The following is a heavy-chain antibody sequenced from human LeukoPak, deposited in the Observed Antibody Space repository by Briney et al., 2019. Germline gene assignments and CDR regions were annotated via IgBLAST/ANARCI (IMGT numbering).Heavy chain of an antibody. CDR3: ARVRGLEGWGATSVHFDY. V-gene: IGHV1-69*13. J-gene: IGHJ4*02. CDR1: GGTFSSYA. D-gene: IGHD1-26*01. CDR2: IIPIFGTA. Sequence: SVKVSCKASGGTFSSYAISWVRQAPGQGLEWMGGIIPIFGTANYAQKFQGRVTITADESTSTAYMELSSLRSEDTAVYYCARVRGLEGWGATSVHFDYWGQGTLVTVSS.